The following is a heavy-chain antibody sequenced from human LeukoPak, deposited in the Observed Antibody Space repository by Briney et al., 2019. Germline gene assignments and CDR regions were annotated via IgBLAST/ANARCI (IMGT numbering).Heavy chain of an antibody. D-gene: IGHD6-6*01. CDR2: IIPIFGTA. CDR1: GYMFSSYG. V-gene: IGHV1-69*06. J-gene: IGHJ4*02. Sequence: SVKVSCKASGYMFSSYGISWVRQAPGQGLEWMGGIIPIFGTANYAQKFQGRVTITADKSTSTAYMELSSLRSEDTAVYYCATTDPIAARPWYYFDYWGQGTLVTVSS. CDR3: ATTDPIAARPWYYFDY.